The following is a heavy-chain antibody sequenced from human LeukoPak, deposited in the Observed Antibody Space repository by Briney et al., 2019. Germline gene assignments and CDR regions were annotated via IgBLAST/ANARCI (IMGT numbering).Heavy chain of an antibody. D-gene: IGHD3-10*01. V-gene: IGHV3-7*01. Sequence: GGSLRLSCAASGFTFSSYWMSWVRQAPGKGLEWVANINQDGSAKYYVDSVKGRFTISRDNAKNSLYLQMISLRAEDTAVYFCARDYHGSRVIHTSDIWGRGTMVTVSS. CDR1: GFTFSSYW. J-gene: IGHJ3*02. CDR3: ARDYHGSRVIHTSDI. CDR2: INQDGSAK.